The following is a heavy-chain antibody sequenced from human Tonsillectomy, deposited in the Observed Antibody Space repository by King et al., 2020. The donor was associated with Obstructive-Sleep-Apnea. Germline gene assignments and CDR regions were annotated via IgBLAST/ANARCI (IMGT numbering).Heavy chain of an antibody. CDR1: GYTFTRYS. D-gene: IGHD5-12*01. J-gene: IGHJ4*02. CDR2: INPSGGST. V-gene: IGHV1-46*01. CDR3: AIPSSGYYAGFDY. Sequence: QLVQSGAEVKKPGASVKFSCKASGYTFTRYSIHWVRQAPGPGLEWMGIINPSGGSTSYAQKFQGRVTMTRNTSTSTVYMELSSLRSEDTAVYYCAIPSSGYYAGFDYWGQGTLVTVSS.